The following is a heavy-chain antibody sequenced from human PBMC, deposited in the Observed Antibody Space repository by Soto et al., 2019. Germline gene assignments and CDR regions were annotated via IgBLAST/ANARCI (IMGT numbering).Heavy chain of an antibody. CDR2: IIPIFGTA. CDR3: AREDSGSYSFYNYYGMDV. J-gene: IGHJ6*02. V-gene: IGHV1-69*01. D-gene: IGHD1-26*01. CDR1: GGTFSSYA. Sequence: QVQLVQSGAEVKKPGSSVKVSCKASGGTFSSYAISWVRQAPGQGLEWMGGIIPIFGTANYEQKFQSRVTITADESTSKAYMELSSLRSEDTAVYYCAREDSGSYSFYNYYGMDVWGQGTTVTVSS.